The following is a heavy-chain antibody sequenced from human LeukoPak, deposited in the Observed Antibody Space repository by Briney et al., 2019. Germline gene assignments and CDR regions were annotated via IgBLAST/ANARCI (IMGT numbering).Heavy chain of an antibody. CDR3: ARLREATVAHNWFDP. V-gene: IGHV4-34*01. CDR1: GGSFSGYY. J-gene: IGHJ5*02. D-gene: IGHD6-19*01. CDR2: MNHSGSA. Sequence: PSETLSLTCAVYGGSFSGYYWTWIRQPPGKGLEWIGEMNHSGSANYNPSLKSRVTISVDTSKNQCSLRLSSVTAADTAVYYCARLREATVAHNWFDPWGQGTLVTVSS.